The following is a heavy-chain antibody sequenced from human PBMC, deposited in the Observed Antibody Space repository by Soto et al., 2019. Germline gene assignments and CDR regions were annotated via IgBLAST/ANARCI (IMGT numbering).Heavy chain of an antibody. CDR3: ARGDREDIEEVVGVRPGEYSREV. J-gene: IGHJ6*02. CDR2: ISYDGSRK. Sequence: QVHLVESGGGVVQPGSSLRLSCAASEFTFRIFAMHWLRQSPGKGLEWVAVISYDGSRKADSVKGRFTVSRDNSWNTLYLQMNSLRAEDTAIYYCARGDREDIEEVVGVRPGEYSREVWGQGTTVTVSS. V-gene: IGHV3-30-3*01. CDR1: EFTFRIFA. D-gene: IGHD1-26*01.